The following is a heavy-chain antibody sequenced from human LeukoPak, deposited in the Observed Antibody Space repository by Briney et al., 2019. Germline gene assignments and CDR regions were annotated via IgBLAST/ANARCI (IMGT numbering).Heavy chain of an antibody. Sequence: PGGSLRHSCAASGFTFSSYAMSWVRQAPGKGLEWVSSISVSGGGTYYADSVKGRFTISRDNSKNTLYLQMNSLSAEDTAVYYCARRGVVSGAAPVLKYSFDYWGQGALVTVSS. D-gene: IGHD2-8*01. J-gene: IGHJ4*02. V-gene: IGHV3-23*01. CDR3: ARRGVVSGAAPVLKYSFDY. CDR2: ISVSGGGT. CDR1: GFTFSSYA.